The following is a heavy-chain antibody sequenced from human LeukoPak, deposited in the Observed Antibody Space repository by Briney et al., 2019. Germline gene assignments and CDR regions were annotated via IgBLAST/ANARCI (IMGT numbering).Heavy chain of an antibody. J-gene: IGHJ6*02. CDR1: GGSFSGYY. CDR3: ARDKAVAGAYYYYGMDV. V-gene: IGHV4-34*01. D-gene: IGHD6-19*01. CDR2: INHSGST. Sequence: PSETLSLTCAVYGGSFSGYYWSWIRQPPGKGLEWIGEINHSGSTNYNPSLKSRVTISVDTSKNQFSLKLSSVTAADTAVYYCARDKAVAGAYYYYGMDVWGQGTTVTVSS.